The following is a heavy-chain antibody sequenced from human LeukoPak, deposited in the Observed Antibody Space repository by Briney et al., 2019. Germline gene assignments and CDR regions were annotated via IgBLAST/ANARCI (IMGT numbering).Heavy chain of an antibody. D-gene: IGHD3-3*01. CDR3: ATSSGGFLEWLSYIDY. J-gene: IGHJ4*02. CDR1: GFTFSSYA. V-gene: IGHV3-23*01. CDR2: ISGSGGST. Sequence: GGSLRLSCAASGFTFSSYAMSWVRQAPGKGLEWVSAISGSGGSTYYADSVEGRFTISRDNSKNTLYLQMNSLRAEDTAVYYCATSSGGFLEWLSYIDYWGQGTLVTVSS.